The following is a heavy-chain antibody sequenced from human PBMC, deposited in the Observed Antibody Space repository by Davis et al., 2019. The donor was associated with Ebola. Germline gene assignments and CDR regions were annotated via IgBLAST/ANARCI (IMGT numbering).Heavy chain of an antibody. CDR3: ARDVTIFGVVIHSGMDV. Sequence: GGSLRLSCAASGFTFRSYAMHWVRQAPGKGLEWVAVISYDGSNAHYADSVKGRFTISRDNSKNTQYLEMNSLRAEDTAVYYCARDVTIFGVVIHSGMDVWGQGTTVTVSS. V-gene: IGHV3-30*04. D-gene: IGHD3-3*01. CDR1: GFTFRSYA. CDR2: ISYDGSNA. J-gene: IGHJ6*02.